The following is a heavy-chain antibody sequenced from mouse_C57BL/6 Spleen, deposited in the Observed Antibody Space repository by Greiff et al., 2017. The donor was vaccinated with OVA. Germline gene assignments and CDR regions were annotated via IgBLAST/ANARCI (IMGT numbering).Heavy chain of an antibody. V-gene: IGHV1-74*01. CDR2: IHPSDSDT. D-gene: IGHD2-1*01. J-gene: IGHJ4*01. Sequence: QVQLKQPGAELVKPGASVKVSCKASGYTFTSYWMHWVKQRPGQGLEWIGRIHPSDSDTNYNQKFKGKATLTVDKSSSTAYMQLSSLTSEDSAVYYCANEYGNFYAMDYWGQGTSVTVSS. CDR1: GYTFTSYW. CDR3: ANEYGNFYAMDY.